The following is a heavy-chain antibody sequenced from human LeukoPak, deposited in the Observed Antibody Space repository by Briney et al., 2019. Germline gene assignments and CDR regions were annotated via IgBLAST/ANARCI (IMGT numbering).Heavy chain of an antibody. V-gene: IGHV4-39*07. Sequence: SETLSLTCTVSGGSISSSSYYWGWIRQPPGKGLEWIGRIYYSGSTYYNPSLKSRVTISVDTSKNQFSLKLSSVTAADTAVYYCAREYCSSTSYYIRTLDYWGQGTLVTVSS. CDR1: GGSISSSSYY. CDR3: AREYCSSTSYYIRTLDY. J-gene: IGHJ4*02. D-gene: IGHD2-2*02. CDR2: IYYSGST.